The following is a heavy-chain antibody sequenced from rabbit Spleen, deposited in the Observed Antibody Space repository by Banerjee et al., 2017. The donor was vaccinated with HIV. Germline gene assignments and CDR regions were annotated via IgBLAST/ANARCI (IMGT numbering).Heavy chain of an antibody. CDR1: GVSFSSSSY. CDR2: IDIGSSGFT. CDR3: ARDTGTSFTSYGMDL. D-gene: IGHD8-1*01. Sequence: QSLEESGGDLVKPAASLTLTCTASGVSFSSSSYMCWVRQAPGKGLEWIACIDIGSSGFTYFATWAKGRFTCSKTSSTTVTLQMTRLTAADTATYFCARDTGTSFTSYGMDLWGQGTLVTVS. V-gene: IGHV1S40*01. J-gene: IGHJ6*01.